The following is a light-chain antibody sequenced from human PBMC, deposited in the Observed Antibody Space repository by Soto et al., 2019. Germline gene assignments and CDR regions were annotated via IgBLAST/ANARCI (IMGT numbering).Light chain of an antibody. CDR1: SSDVGGYNY. CDR3: SSSTSSSTLV. Sequence: QSALTQPASVSGAPGQSITISCTGTSSDVGGYNYVSWYQQQPGKAPKLMIYDVSNRPSGVSNRFSGSKSGNTASLTISGLQAEDEADYYCSSSTSSSTLVFGGGTKLTVL. V-gene: IGLV2-14*01. J-gene: IGLJ2*01. CDR2: DVS.